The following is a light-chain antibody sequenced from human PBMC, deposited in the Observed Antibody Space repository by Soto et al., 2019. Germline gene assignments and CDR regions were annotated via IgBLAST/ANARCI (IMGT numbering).Light chain of an antibody. CDR3: SSYTTSSTLV. CDR1: SSDVGGYNF. Sequence: QSALTQPASVFGSPGQSITISCTGTSSDVGGYNFVSWYQRHPGKAPKLMIYEVSSRPSGVSNRFSGSKSGNTASLTISGLQPEDEADYYCSSYTTSSTLVFGTGTKLTVL. J-gene: IGLJ1*01. CDR2: EVS. V-gene: IGLV2-14*03.